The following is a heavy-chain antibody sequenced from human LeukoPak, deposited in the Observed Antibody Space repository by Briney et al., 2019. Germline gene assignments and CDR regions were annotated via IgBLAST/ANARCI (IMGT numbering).Heavy chain of an antibody. D-gene: IGHD3-22*01. V-gene: IGHV1-69*13. J-gene: IGHJ4*02. Sequence: ASVKVSCKASGGTFSSYAISWVRQAPGQGLEWMGGIIPIFGTANYAQKFQGRVTITADESTSTAYMELSSLRSEDTAVYYCAREGRYDSSGYQNDYWGQGTLVIVSS. CDR3: AREGRYDSSGYQNDY. CDR2: IIPIFGTA. CDR1: GGTFSSYA.